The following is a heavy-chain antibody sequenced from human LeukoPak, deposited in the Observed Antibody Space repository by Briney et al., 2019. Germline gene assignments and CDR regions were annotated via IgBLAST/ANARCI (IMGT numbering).Heavy chain of an antibody. CDR3: ARSRGYSYAQDY. D-gene: IGHD5-18*01. CDR2: IFSSGST. J-gene: IGHJ4*02. Sequence: SETLSLTCTVSGGSISVYTAYYWSWIRQPPGKGLEWIGGIFSSGSTYYNPSLKSRVTISVDTSKNQFSLKLSSVTAADTAVYFCARSRGYSYAQDYWGQGTLVTVSS. CDR1: GGSISVYTAYY. V-gene: IGHV4-39*01.